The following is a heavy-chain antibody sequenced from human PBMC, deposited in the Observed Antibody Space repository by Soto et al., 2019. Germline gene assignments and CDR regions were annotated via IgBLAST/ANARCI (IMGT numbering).Heavy chain of an antibody. D-gene: IGHD2-15*01. CDR1: EYSFTNNW. CDR3: ARSAANREGKPFDI. Sequence: EVQLVQSGAEVKQPGESLKISCKGSEYSFTNNWIVWVRQMPGKGLEWMGVIYPGDSETTYSPSFQGHATISVDKSISTAFLQWSSLKASDTAMYYCARSAANREGKPFDIWCQGTMVTVSS. CDR2: IYPGDSET. V-gene: IGHV5-51*01. J-gene: IGHJ3*02.